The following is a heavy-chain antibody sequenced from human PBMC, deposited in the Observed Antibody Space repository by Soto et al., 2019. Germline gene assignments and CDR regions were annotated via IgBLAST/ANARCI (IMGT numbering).Heavy chain of an antibody. CDR3: ARRATAIAHHCDY. CDR2: VSGSGGST. V-gene: IGHV3-23*01. Sequence: EVQLLESGGGLVQPGGSLRLSCSASGFTFGSYVMNWVRQAPGKGLEWVSAVSGSGGSTYYADSVKGRFTISRDNSKNTLYLQMNSLRVEDTAIYYCARRATAIAHHCDYWGQGALVTVSS. CDR1: GFTFGSYV. J-gene: IGHJ4*02. D-gene: IGHD6-25*01.